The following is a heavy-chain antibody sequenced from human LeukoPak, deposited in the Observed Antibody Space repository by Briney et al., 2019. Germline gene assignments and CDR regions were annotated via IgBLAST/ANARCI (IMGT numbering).Heavy chain of an antibody. CDR2: ISYDGSNK. D-gene: IGHD3-10*01. J-gene: IGHJ6*04. CDR3: AKGPRTQSPNYGHYYYYYYGMDV. CDR1: GFTSSSYG. V-gene: IGHV3-30*18. Sequence: PGGSLRLSCAASGFTSSSYGMHWVRQAPGKGLEWVAVISYDGSNKYYAGSVKGRFTISRDNSKNTLYLQMNSLRAEDTAVYYCAKGPRTQSPNYGHYYYYYYGMDVWGKGTTVTVSS.